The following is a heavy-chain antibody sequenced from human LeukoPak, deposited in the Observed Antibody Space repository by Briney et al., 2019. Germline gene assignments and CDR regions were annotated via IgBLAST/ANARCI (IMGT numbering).Heavy chain of an antibody. CDR1: GYSFSSYG. V-gene: IGHV1-18*01. CDR3: ARRRGGGTYAFDI. CDR2: ISAYTGNT. D-gene: IGHD2-15*01. J-gene: IGHJ3*02. Sequence: ASVKVSCKASGYSFSSYGISWVRQAPGQGLEWMGWISAYTGNTNYAQKLQDRVIMTTDTSTSTAYMELRSLRSEDTAVYYCARRRGGGTYAFDIWGQGTMVTVSS.